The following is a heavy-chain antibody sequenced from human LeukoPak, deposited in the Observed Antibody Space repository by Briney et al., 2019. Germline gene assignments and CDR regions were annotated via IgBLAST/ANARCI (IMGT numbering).Heavy chain of an antibody. D-gene: IGHD4-17*01. J-gene: IGHJ4*02. CDR2: IYPGDSDT. Sequence: GESLKISCKGSGYSFTNYWIGWVRQMPRKGLEWMGIIYPGDSDTRYSPPFQGQVTISADKSISTAYLQWSGLKASDTAMYYCARRGRGDYGGYYFDYWGQGTLVTVSS. CDR3: ARRGRGDYGGYYFDY. V-gene: IGHV5-51*01. CDR1: GYSFTNYW.